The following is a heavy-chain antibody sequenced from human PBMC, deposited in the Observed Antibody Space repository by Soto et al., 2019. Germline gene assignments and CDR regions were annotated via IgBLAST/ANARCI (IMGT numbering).Heavy chain of an antibody. CDR1: GDTFSSYA. Sequence: GASVKVSCKASGDTFSSYAISWVRQAPGKGLEWMGKIIPTFGRTNYAQKFQGRLTISADDSTSTAYMELTSLESDDTAVHYCARDPLSSFAMDVWGQGTTVTV. D-gene: IGHD3-10*02. J-gene: IGHJ6*02. CDR3: ARDPLSSFAMDV. CDR2: IIPTFGRT. V-gene: IGHV1-69*13.